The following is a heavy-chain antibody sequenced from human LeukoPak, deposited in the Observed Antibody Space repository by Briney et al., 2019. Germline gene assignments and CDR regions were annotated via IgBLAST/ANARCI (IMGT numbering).Heavy chain of an antibody. CDR3: AKSIVGITLRVGFDH. Sequence: PGGSLRLSCAASGFTFSSFAMSWFRQAPVKGLEWVSSISGSGGTTYYADSVKGRFTISRDNSKNTLYLQMNSLSAEDTAVYYCAKSIVGITLRVGFDHWGQGTLVAVSS. CDR1: GFTFSSFA. J-gene: IGHJ4*02. D-gene: IGHD1-26*01. CDR2: ISGSGGTT. V-gene: IGHV3-23*01.